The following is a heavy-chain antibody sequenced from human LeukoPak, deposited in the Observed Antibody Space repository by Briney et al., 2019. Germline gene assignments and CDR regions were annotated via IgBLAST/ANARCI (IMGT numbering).Heavy chain of an antibody. J-gene: IGHJ4*02. CDR2: IYHSGST. Sequence: SETLSLTCTVSGGSISSGGYYWSWIRQPPGKGLEWIGYIYHSGSTYYNPSLKSRVTISVDTSKNQFSLKLSSVTAADTAVYYCARDRDGYNRFDYWGQGTLVTVSS. CDR3: ARDRDGYNRFDY. V-gene: IGHV4-30-2*01. CDR1: GGSISSGGYY. D-gene: IGHD5-24*01.